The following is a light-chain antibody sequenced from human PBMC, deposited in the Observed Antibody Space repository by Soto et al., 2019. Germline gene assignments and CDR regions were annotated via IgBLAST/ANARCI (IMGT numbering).Light chain of an antibody. CDR3: QEYSSLPLT. J-gene: IGKJ2*01. V-gene: IGKV3-20*01. Sequence: ESVLTQSPGTLSLSPGERATLSCRASHSVTNRYFAWYQQRPGQAPRLLFYGISNRATGIPDRFSGSGSGTDFTLTISRLEPEDFVVYYCQEYSSLPLTFGQGTKLEVK. CDR2: GIS. CDR1: HSVTNRY.